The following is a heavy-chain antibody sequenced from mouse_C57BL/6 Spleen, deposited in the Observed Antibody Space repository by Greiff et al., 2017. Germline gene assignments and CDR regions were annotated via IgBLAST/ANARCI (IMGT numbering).Heavy chain of an antibody. CDR2: IDPSDSYT. J-gene: IGHJ4*01. V-gene: IGHV1-69*01. Sequence: QVQLQQPGAELVMPGASVKLSCKASGYTFTSYWMHWVKQRPGQGLEWIGEIDPSDSYTNYNQKFKGQSTLTVDKSSSTASMQLSSLTSEDSAVYYCARSELDYWGQGTSVTVSS. CDR1: GYTFTSYW. CDR3: ARSELDY.